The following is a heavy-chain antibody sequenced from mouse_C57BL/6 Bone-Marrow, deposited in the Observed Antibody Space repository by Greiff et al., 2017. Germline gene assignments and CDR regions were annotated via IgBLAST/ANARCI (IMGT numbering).Heavy chain of an antibody. V-gene: IGHV14-4*01. Sequence: VQLQQSGAELVRPGASVKLSCTASGFNFKDDYIHWVKQRPEQGLEWIGCIDPEIGDTEYASKFPGKATITSDTSTNTAYLQLSSLTSEDTAVYYCSSFYGNYFDFWGQGTPLTVAS. CDR2: IDPEIGDT. CDR1: GFNFKDDY. CDR3: SSFYGNYFDF. D-gene: IGHD2-1*01. J-gene: IGHJ2*01.